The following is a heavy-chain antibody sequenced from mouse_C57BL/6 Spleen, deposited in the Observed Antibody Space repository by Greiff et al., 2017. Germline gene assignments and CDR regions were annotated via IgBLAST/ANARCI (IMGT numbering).Heavy chain of an antibody. V-gene: IGHV5-17*01. Sequence: EVQGVESGGGLVKPGGSLTLSCAASGFTFSDYGMHWVRQAPEKGLEWVAYISSGSSTIYYADPVKGRFTISRDNAKNTLFLQMTSLRSEDTAMYYCARKDSVTTVFDYWGQGTTLTVSS. CDR3: ARKDSVTTVFDY. CDR1: GFTFSDYG. J-gene: IGHJ2*01. CDR2: ISSGSSTI. D-gene: IGHD1-1*01.